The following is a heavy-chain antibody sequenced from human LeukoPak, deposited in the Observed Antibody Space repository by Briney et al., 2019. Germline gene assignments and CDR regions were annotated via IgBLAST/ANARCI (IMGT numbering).Heavy chain of an antibody. CDR2: KYTGGST. CDR1: GFTVSSNY. V-gene: IGHV3-66*02. CDR3: ARGGVVVAAPEDY. D-gene: IGHD2-15*01. Sequence: GGSLRLSCAASGFTVSSNYMTWVRQAPGKGLEWVSVKYTGGSTYYADSVKGRFTISRDNSKNTLYLQMNSLRAEDTAVYYCARGGVVVAAPEDYWGQGTLVTVSS. J-gene: IGHJ4*02.